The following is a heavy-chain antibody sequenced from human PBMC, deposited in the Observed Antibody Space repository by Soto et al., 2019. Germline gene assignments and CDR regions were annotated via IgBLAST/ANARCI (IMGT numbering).Heavy chain of an antibody. CDR1: GFTGGDGMYY. V-gene: IGHV4-61*01. CDR2: IYYSGST. CDR3: AGSLRFLEWLFLP. J-gene: IGHJ5*02. D-gene: IGHD3-3*01. Sequence: DTLPLTSPSSGFTGGDGMYYLRRLPTPPGKGLEWIGYIYYSGSTNYNPSLKSRVTISVDTSKNQFSLKLSSVTAADTAVYYCAGSLRFLEWLFLPWGQGTRVNV.